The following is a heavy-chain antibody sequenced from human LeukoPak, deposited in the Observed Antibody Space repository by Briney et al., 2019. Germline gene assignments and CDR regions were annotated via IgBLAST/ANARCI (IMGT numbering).Heavy chain of an antibody. J-gene: IGHJ4*02. Sequence: SETLSLTCTVSGGSISPYYWSWIRQPPGRGLEWLGYIYYSGNTDYNPSLKSRVAISVDTSKNQFSLKLSSVTAADTAVYYCARSTGSTMFIDYWGQGTLVTVPS. CDR1: GGSISPYY. CDR2: IYYSGNT. CDR3: ARSTGSTMFIDY. D-gene: IGHD3-10*02. V-gene: IGHV4-59*01.